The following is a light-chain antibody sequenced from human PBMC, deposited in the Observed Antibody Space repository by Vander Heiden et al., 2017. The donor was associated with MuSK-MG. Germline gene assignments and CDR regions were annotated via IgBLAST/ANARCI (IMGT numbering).Light chain of an antibody. Sequence: QSALTQPASVSGSPGQSIPISCTGTSSDVGGYKYVSWYQQHPGKAPKLMMYEVSNRPSGGSNRFSGSKSGNTASLTISGLQAEDEADYYCSSYTSSSTTCVFGTGTKVTVL. J-gene: IGLJ1*01. CDR2: EVS. CDR3: SSYTSSSTTCV. CDR1: SSDVGGYKY. V-gene: IGLV2-14*01.